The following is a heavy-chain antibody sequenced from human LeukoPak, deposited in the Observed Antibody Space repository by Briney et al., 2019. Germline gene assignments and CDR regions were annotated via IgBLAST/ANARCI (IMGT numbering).Heavy chain of an antibody. V-gene: IGHV3-23*01. CDR3: AKDDILTGYYFDY. CDR2: ISGSGDST. Sequence: PGGSLRLSCAASGFTFSSYNMNWVRQAPGKGLEWVSGISGSGDSTYYADSVKGRFTISRDNSKHTLYLQMSSLRAEDTAVYSCAKDDILTGYYFDYWGQGTVVTVSS. J-gene: IGHJ4*02. D-gene: IGHD3-9*01. CDR1: GFTFSSYN.